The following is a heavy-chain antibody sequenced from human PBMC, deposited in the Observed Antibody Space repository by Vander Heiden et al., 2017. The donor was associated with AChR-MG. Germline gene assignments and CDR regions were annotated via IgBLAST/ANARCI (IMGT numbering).Heavy chain of an antibody. D-gene: IGHD4-17*01. CDR3: ARGDGDLDY. Sequence: QVQLVGSGGGEVTQGRCRRLYRSASGFTLRSYAVHCVRQAPGKGLEWVAVISYDGSNKYDEDSVKGRFTISRDNSKNTLYLQMNSLRAEDTAVYYFARGDGDLDYWG. CDR1: GFTLRSYA. J-gene: IGHJ4*01. V-gene: IGHV3-30-3*01. CDR2: ISYDGSNK.